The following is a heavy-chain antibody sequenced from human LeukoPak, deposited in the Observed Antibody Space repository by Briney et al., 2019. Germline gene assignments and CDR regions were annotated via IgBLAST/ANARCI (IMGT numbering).Heavy chain of an antibody. CDR1: GFTFSSYS. CDR3: TYYDFWSGYYQFDY. J-gene: IGHJ4*02. CDR2: ISSSSSYI. V-gene: IGHV3-21*01. D-gene: IGHD3-3*01. Sequence: NPGGSLRLSCAASGFTFSSYSMNWVRQAPGKGLEWVSSISSSSSYIYYADSVKGRFTISRDNAKNSLYLQMNSLRAEDTAVYYCTYYDFWSGYYQFDYWGQGTLVTVSS.